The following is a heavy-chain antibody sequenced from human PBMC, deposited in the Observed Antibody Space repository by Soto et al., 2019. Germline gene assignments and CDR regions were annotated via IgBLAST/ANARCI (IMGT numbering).Heavy chain of an antibody. CDR3: ARTLYGDNVDY. CDR2: ISAYNGNT. J-gene: IGHJ4*02. D-gene: IGHD4-17*01. Sequence: ASVKVSCKASGYTFTSYGISWVRQAPGQGLEWMGWISAYNGNTNYAQKFQGRVTMTTDTSTSTAYMELSSLRSDDTAVYYCARTLYGDNVDYWGQGTLVTVSS. V-gene: IGHV1-18*01. CDR1: GYTFTSYG.